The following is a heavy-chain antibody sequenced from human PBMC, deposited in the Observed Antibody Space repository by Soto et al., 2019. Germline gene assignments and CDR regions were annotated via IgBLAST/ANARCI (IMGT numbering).Heavy chain of an antibody. Sequence: GSLRLSCAASGFTFSSYAMSWVRQAPGKGLEWVSAISGSGGSTYYADSVKGRFTISRDNSKNTLYLQMNSLRAEDTAVYYCAKDRYCSGGSCYMYYFDYWGQGTLVTVSS. CDR2: ISGSGGST. CDR1: GFTFSSYA. CDR3: AKDRYCSGGSCYMYYFDY. V-gene: IGHV3-23*01. J-gene: IGHJ4*02. D-gene: IGHD2-15*01.